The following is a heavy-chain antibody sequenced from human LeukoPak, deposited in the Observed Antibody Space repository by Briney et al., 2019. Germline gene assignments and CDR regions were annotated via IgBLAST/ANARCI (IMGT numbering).Heavy chain of an antibody. J-gene: IGHJ4*02. CDR3: ARQHSSSSSHFDY. D-gene: IGHD6-6*01. Sequence: SETLSLTCTVSGGSISSSSYYWGWIRQPPGKGLEWIGSIYYSGSTYYNPSLKSRVTISVDTSKNQFSLKLSSVTAADTAVYYCARQHSSSSSHFDYWGQGTLVTVSS. V-gene: IGHV4-39*01. CDR1: GGSISSSSYY. CDR2: IYYSGST.